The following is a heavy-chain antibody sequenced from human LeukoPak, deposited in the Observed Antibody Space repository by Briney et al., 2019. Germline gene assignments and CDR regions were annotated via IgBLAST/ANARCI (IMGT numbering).Heavy chain of an antibody. V-gene: IGHV3-11*01. D-gene: IGHD6-19*01. CDR3: AAGRDIAVAGPGGYFDY. CDR2: ISPGGHTV. J-gene: IGHJ4*02. Sequence: GGSLRLSCAASGFTFSDYHMNWIRQASGKGLEWVSYISPGGHTVYFADSVKGQFTLSRDNAKNSLSLQMNSLTAEDTAVYYCAAGRDIAVAGPGGYFDYWGQGTLVTVSS. CDR1: GFTFSDYH.